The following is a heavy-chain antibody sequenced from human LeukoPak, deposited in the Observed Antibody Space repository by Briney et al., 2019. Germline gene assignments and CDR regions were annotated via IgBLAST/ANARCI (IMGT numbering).Heavy chain of an antibody. Sequence: SQTLSLTCTVSGGSISSGSYYWSWIRQPAGKGLGWIGRIYTSGSTNYNPSLKSRVTISVDTSKNQFSLKMSCVTAADTAVYYCARDRYDGGSGQSWVQYYFDYWGQGTLVTVSS. V-gene: IGHV4-61*02. CDR1: GGSISSGSYY. J-gene: IGHJ4*02. CDR3: ARDRYDGGSGQSWVQYYFDY. CDR2: IYTSGST. D-gene: IGHD6-19*01.